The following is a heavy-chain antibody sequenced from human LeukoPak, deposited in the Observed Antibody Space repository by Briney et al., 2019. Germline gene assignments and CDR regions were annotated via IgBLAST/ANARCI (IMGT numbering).Heavy chain of an antibody. CDR2: FYTDGNI. V-gene: IGHV3-53*01. J-gene: IGHJ4*02. CDR3: KQLARDY. CDR1: GFTVSSNH. Sequence: GESLRLSCVASGFTVSSNHMSWVRQAPGKGLEWVSVFYTDGNIKYADSVKGRFTVSRDNSKNTLYLQMSSLRADDTAVYYCKQLARDYWGQGALVTVSS. D-gene: IGHD1-1*01.